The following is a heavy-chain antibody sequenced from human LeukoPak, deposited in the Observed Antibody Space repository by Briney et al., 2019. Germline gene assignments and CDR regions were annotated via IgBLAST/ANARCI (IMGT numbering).Heavy chain of an antibody. CDR1: GFTFSSYG. CDR3: AKDAGGFGEFEYYFDY. V-gene: IGHV3-30*02. D-gene: IGHD3-10*01. Sequence: PGGSLRLSCAASGFTFSSYGMHWVRQAPGKGLEWVAFIRYDGSNKYYADSVKGRFTISRDNAKNSLYLQMNSLRAEDTALYYCAKDAGGFGEFEYYFDYWGQGTLVTVSS. J-gene: IGHJ4*02. CDR2: IRYDGSNK.